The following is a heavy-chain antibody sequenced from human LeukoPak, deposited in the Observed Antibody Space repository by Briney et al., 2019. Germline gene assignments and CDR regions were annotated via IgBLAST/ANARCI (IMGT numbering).Heavy chain of an antibody. J-gene: IGHJ4*02. CDR1: GFTFSNYW. CDR3: ARDGALGFDF. V-gene: IGHV3-7*01. CDR2: IKEDESEK. D-gene: IGHD1-26*01. Sequence: GGSLRLSCAASGFTFSNYWMSWVRQAPGKGLEGVANIKEDESEKYYADSMRGRFTISRDSAKNSLFLEMNSLRPEDTAVYYCARDGALGFDFWGQGALVTVSS.